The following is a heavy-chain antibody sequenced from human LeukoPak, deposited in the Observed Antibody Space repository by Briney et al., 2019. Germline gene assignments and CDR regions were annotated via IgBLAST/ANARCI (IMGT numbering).Heavy chain of an antibody. CDR2: ISAYNGNT. D-gene: IGHD6-19*01. J-gene: IGHJ4*02. V-gene: IGHV1-18*01. CDR1: GYTFNSYG. Sequence: ASVKVSCKASGYTFNSYGLSWVRQAPGQGLEWMGWISAYNGNTNYAQKVQGRVTMTTDTSTSTAYMELRSLRSDDTAVYYCARADIRAIASSGWYGFDYWGQGTLVTVSS. CDR3: ARADIRAIASSGWYGFDY.